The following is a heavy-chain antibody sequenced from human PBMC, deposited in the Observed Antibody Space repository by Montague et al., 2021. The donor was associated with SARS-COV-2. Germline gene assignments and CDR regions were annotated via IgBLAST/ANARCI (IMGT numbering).Heavy chain of an antibody. CDR3: AKDLWGNYGSGSSFQS. Sequence: SLRLSCAGSVFTFGTYGMSWVRQAPGKGLEWVSGITGTTSGHKTYYADSVRGRFTISRDNSKNTVDLQMNRPRAEDTAVYFCAKDLWGNYGSGSSFQSWGQGTLVTVSS. J-gene: IGHJ4*02. D-gene: IGHD3-10*01. V-gene: IGHV3-23*01. CDR2: ITGTTSGHKT. CDR1: VFTFGTYG.